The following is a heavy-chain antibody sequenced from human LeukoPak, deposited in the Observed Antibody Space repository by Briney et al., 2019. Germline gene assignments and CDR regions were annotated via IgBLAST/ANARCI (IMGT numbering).Heavy chain of an antibody. CDR1: GFTVSSNY. CDR3: ARLVVVITAHWYFDL. V-gene: IGHV3-53*01. CDR2: IYSGGST. J-gene: IGHJ2*01. D-gene: IGHD3-22*01. Sequence: GGSLRLSCAASGFTVSSNYMSWVRQAPGKGLEWVSVIYSGGSTYYADSVKGRFTISRDNSKNTLYLQVNSLRAEDTAVYYCARLVVVITAHWYFDLWGRGTLVTVSS.